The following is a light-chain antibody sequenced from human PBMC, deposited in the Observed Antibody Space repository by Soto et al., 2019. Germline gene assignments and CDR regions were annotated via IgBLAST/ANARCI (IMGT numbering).Light chain of an antibody. CDR2: EAT. Sequence: QSALTQPASVSGSPGQSITISCTGTSGDLGTYNLVSWYQQHPGKAPKLTIYEATKRPSGVSNRFSGSKSGNTASLTISGLQAEDEADYYRCSYAGGSTLVFGGGTKVTVL. J-gene: IGLJ3*02. CDR1: SGDLGTYNL. V-gene: IGLV2-23*01. CDR3: CSYAGGSTLV.